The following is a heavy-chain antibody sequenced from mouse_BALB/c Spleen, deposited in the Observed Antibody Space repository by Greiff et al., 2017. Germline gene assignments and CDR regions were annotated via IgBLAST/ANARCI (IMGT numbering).Heavy chain of an antibody. V-gene: IGHV1-77*01. D-gene: IGHD1-1*01. Sequence: VQVVESGAELARPGASVKLSCKASGYTFTDYYINWVKQRTGQGLEWIGEIYPGSGNTYYNEKFKGKATLTADKSSSTAYMQLSSLTSEDSAVYFCATNYYGSSYGFAYWGQGTLVTVSA. CDR3: ATNYYGSSYGFAY. CDR1: GYTFTDYY. J-gene: IGHJ3*01. CDR2: IYPGSGNT.